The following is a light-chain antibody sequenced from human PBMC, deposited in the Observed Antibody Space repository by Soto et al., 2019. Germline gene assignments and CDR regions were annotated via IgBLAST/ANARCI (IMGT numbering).Light chain of an antibody. J-gene: IGLJ1*01. CDR3: ATWDDSLNLLYV. CDR1: SSDVGIYNY. V-gene: IGLV2-8*01. Sequence: QSVLTQPPSASGSPGQSVTISCTGTSSDVGIYNYVSWYQQHPGKAPKLIIYEVSKRPSGVPDRFSGSKSGTSASLAISGLQSEDEAEYYCATWDDSLNLLYVFGTGTKLTVL. CDR2: EVS.